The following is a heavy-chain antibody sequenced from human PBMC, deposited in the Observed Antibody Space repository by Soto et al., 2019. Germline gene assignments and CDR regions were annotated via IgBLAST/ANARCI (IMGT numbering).Heavy chain of an antibody. CDR1: GGTFSSYA. V-gene: IGHV1-69*06. D-gene: IGHD4-4*01. Sequence: SVKVSCKASGGTFSSYAISWVRQAPGQGLEWMGGIIPIFGTANYAQKFQGRVTITADKSTSTAYMELSGLRSEDTAVYYCASRHDYSNFNWFDPWGQGTLVTVSS. CDR3: ASRHDYSNFNWFDP. CDR2: IIPIFGTA. J-gene: IGHJ5*02.